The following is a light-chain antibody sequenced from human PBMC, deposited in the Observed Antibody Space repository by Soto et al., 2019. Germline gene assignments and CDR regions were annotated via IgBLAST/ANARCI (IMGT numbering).Light chain of an antibody. V-gene: IGKV3-11*01. J-gene: IGKJ4*01. CDR2: DAS. CDR3: QQRSNWPLT. CDR1: QSIRSY. Sequence: DILLTQSPATLSLSPGQRATLSCRASQSIRSYLAWYQQKPGQAPRLLIYDASNRATGIPARFSGSGSGTDFTLTISSLEPEDFAVYYCQQRSNWPLTFGGGTKVDIK.